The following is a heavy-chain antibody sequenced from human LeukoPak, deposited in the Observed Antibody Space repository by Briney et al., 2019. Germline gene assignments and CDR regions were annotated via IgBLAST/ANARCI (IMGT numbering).Heavy chain of an antibody. CDR1: GVTLSNYG. D-gene: IGHD3/OR15-3a*01. CDR3: AKRGVVIRVVLVGFHKEAYYFES. Sequence: GGSLRLSCAVSGVTLSNYGMSWVRQAPGKGGEWVAGISDSGGSKKYADSVKDLFTISRDNPKNTLFLQMNSLRAEDTAVYFCAKRGVVIRVVLVGFHKEAYYFESWGQGALVTVSS. CDR2: ISDSGGSK. J-gene: IGHJ4*02. V-gene: IGHV3-23*01.